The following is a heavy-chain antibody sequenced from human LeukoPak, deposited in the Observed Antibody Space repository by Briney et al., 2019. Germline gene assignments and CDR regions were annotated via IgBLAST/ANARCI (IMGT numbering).Heavy chain of an antibody. CDR2: IYPGDSDT. CDR1: GYSFTSYW. Sequence: GESLKISCKGAGYSFTSYWIGWVRQMPGKGLEWMGIIYPGDSDTRYSPSFQGQVTISADKSISTAYLQWSSLKASDTAMYYCARHYYYDSSVYYGMDVWGQGTTVTVSS. D-gene: IGHD3-22*01. CDR3: ARHYYYDSSVYYGMDV. V-gene: IGHV5-51*01. J-gene: IGHJ6*02.